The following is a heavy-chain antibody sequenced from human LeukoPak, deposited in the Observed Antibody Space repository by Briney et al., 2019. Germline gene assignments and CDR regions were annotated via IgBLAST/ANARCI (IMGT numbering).Heavy chain of an antibody. CDR2: ISYDGSNK. Sequence: GGSLRLSCAASGFTFSSYGMHWVRQAPGKGLEWVAVISYDGSNKYYADSVKGRFTISRDNSKNTLYLQMNSLRAEDTAVYYCASVEMATISAFDIWGQGTMVTVSS. CDR1: GFTFSSYG. D-gene: IGHD5-24*01. J-gene: IGHJ3*02. V-gene: IGHV3-30*03. CDR3: ASVEMATISAFDI.